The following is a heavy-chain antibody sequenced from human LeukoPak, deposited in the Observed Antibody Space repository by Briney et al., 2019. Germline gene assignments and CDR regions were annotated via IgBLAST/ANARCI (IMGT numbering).Heavy chain of an antibody. CDR2: IYYSGST. CDR3: AREALDGYIDY. J-gene: IGHJ4*02. Sequence: SETLSLTCTVSGGSISSGGYYWSWIRQHPGKGLEWIGYIYYSGSTYHNPSLKSRVTISVDTSKNQFSLKLSSVTAADTAVYYCAREALDGYIDYWGQGTLVTVSS. CDR1: GGSISSGGYY. D-gene: IGHD5-24*01. V-gene: IGHV4-31*03.